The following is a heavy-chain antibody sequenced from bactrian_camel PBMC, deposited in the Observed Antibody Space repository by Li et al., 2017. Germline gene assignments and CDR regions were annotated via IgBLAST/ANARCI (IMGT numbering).Heavy chain of an antibody. CDR2: MDNTGRT. CDR3: AADLGPCQVRGRNLVPRPTTFGY. Sequence: HVQLVESGGGSVQPGGSLRLSCTVPGFTSNRCGMYWYRQAPGKEREGVARMDNTGRTTYADSMRGRFTISKDNAKNILYLQMNSLKPEDTAMYYCAADLGPCQVRGRNLVPRPTTFGYWGQGTQVTVS. V-gene: IGHV3S26*01. CDR1: GFTSNRCG. D-gene: IGHD1*01. J-gene: IGHJ6*01.